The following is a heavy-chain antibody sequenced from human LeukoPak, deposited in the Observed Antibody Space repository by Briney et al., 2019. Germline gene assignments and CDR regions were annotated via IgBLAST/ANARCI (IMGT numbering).Heavy chain of an antibody. J-gene: IGHJ4*02. Sequence: SETLSLTCAVYGGSFSGYYWSWIRQPPGKGLEWIGEINHSGSTNYNPSLKSRVTISVDTSKNQFSLNLSSVTAADTAVYYCARGQYCSSTSCYTDFDYWGQGTLVTVSS. V-gene: IGHV4-34*01. CDR1: GGSFSGYY. D-gene: IGHD2-2*02. CDR3: ARGQYCSSTSCYTDFDY. CDR2: INHSGST.